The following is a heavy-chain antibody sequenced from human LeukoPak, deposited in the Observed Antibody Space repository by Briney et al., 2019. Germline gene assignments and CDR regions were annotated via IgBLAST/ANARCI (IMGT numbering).Heavy chain of an antibody. CDR2: ISGSGGST. J-gene: IGHJ6*02. D-gene: IGHD3-3*01. Sequence: PGGSLRLSCAASGFTFSSYAMTWVRQAPGKGLEWVSAISGSGGSTYYADSVKGRFTISRDNSKNTLHLQMNSLRAEDTAVYYCAKGRGGYYPVPYYYGMDVWGQGTTVTVSS. V-gene: IGHV3-23*01. CDR3: AKGRGGYYPVPYYYGMDV. CDR1: GFTFSSYA.